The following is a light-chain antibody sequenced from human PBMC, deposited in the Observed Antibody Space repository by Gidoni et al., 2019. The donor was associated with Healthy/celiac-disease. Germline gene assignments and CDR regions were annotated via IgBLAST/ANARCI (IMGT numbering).Light chain of an antibody. Sequence: DIQMTQSPSSLSASVGDRVTITCQASQDISNYLNWYQQKPGKAPKLLIYDASNLETGVPSRFSGVGSGTDFTFTISRLQPEDIATYYCQFGRTFGGGTKVEIK. J-gene: IGKJ4*01. CDR2: DAS. CDR3: QFGRT. CDR1: QDISNY. V-gene: IGKV1-33*01.